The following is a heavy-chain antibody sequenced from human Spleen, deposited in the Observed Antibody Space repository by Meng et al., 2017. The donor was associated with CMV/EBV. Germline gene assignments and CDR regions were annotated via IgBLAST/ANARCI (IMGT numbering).Heavy chain of an antibody. CDR1: GGSFSNFY. V-gene: IGHV4-34*01. CDR2: INHSGST. J-gene: IGHJ3*02. Sequence: SETLSLTCAVYGGSFSNFYWSWIRQPPEKGLEWIGEINHSGSTNYNPSLKSRVTISVDTSKNQFSLKLISVTAADTAVYYCARGRKTIRGVTMIRGGYDAFDIWGQGIMVTVSS. D-gene: IGHD3-22*01. CDR3: ARGRKTIRGVTMIRGGYDAFDI.